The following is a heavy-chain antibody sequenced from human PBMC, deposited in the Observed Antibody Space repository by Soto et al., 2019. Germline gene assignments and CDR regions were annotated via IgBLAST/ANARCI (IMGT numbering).Heavy chain of an antibody. D-gene: IGHD2-8*01. CDR2: INSDGSST. J-gene: IGHJ6*02. V-gene: IGHV3-74*01. Sequence: EVQLMESGGGLVQPGGSLRLSCAASGFTFTNYWMHWVRQAPGKGLVWFSRINSDGSSTSYADSVKGRFTTSSDNAKNTLYLQMNSLRAEDTAVFYCARDFWRNGVCLDVWGQGTTVTVSS. CDR1: GFTFTNYW. CDR3: ARDFWRNGVCLDV.